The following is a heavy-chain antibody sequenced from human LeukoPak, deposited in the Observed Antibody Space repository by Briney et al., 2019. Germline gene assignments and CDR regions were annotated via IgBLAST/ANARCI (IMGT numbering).Heavy chain of an antibody. D-gene: IGHD4-23*01. J-gene: IGHJ6*02. V-gene: IGHV3-30*18. Sequence: GGSLRLSCSASGFPFTSSAIYWVRPAPGKGLEWLALISNDGSEKYCVDSVTGRFTLSRDNSKNTFYLQMKSLRVEDSAVYYCAKDRWGRREYGMDVWGQGTTVIVSS. CDR1: GFPFTSSA. CDR2: ISNDGSEK. CDR3: AKDRWGRREYGMDV.